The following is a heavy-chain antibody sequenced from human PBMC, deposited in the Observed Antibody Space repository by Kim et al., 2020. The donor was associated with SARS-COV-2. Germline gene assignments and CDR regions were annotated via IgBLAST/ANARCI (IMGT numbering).Heavy chain of an antibody. CDR3: AKDISEASGSYYNSFDY. J-gene: IGHJ4*02. D-gene: IGHD3-10*01. CDR1: GFTFDDYA. CDR2: ISWNSGSI. Sequence: GGSLRLSCSASGFTFDDYAMHWVRQAPGKGLEWVSGISWNSGSIGYADSVKGRFTISRDNAKNSLYLQMNSLRAEDTALYYCAKDISEASGSYYNSFDYWGQGTLVTVSS. V-gene: IGHV3-9*01.